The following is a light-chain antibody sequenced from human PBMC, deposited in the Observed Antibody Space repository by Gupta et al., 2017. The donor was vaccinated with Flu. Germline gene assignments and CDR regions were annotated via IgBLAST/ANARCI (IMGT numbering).Light chain of an antibody. J-gene: IGLJ2*01. CDR3: SSYTHSGTL. CDR1: SRDIGHFDY. CDR2: EVT. Sequence: QSALTPPASVSGSPGQSITISCPGTSRDIGHFDYVSWYQQYPGKAPNLLMYEVTNRPSGVATRFSGSRSGNTASLTISGLQTEDEADYHCSSYTHSGTLFGGGTKLTVL. V-gene: IGLV2-14*01.